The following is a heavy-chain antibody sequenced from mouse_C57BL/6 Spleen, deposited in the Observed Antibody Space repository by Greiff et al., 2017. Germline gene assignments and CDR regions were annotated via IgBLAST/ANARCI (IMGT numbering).Heavy chain of an antibody. Sequence: VQLQQSGGGLVKPGGSLKLSCAASGFTFSDYGMHWVRQAPEKGLEWVAYISSGSSTIYYADTVKGRFTISRDNAKNTLFLQMTSLRSEDTAMYYCARDGSSPSYAMDYWGQGTSVTVSS. V-gene: IGHV5-17*01. CDR1: GFTFSDYG. J-gene: IGHJ4*01. CDR2: ISSGSSTI. D-gene: IGHD1-1*01. CDR3: ARDGSSPSYAMDY.